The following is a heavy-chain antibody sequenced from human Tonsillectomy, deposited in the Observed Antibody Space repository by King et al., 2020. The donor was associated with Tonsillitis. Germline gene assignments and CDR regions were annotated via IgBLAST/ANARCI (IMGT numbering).Heavy chain of an antibody. V-gene: IGHV4-39*01. J-gene: IGHJ3*02. Sequence: QVQLQESGPGLVKPSETLSLTCKVSGGSISSSSYFWDWIRQPPGKGLEWIVSIYYSGSTYYNPSLNSRITISVDTSKNQFSLKLSSVTAADTAVYYCARRATGIVVVPATRDAFDIWGQGTMVTVSS. CDR2: IYYSGST. CDR1: GGSISSSSYF. CDR3: ARRATGIVVVPATRDAFDI. D-gene: IGHD2-2*01.